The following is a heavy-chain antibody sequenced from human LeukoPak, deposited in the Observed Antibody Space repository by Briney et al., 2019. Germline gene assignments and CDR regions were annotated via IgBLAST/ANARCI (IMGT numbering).Heavy chain of an antibody. CDR2: INPSGGST. CDR3: VRDGDYYDSSGYYYGHFDY. J-gene: IGHJ4*02. CDR1: GYTFTSYY. V-gene: IGHV1-46*01. D-gene: IGHD3-22*01. Sequence: ASVKVSCKASGYTFTSYYMHWVRQAPGQGLEWMGIINPSGGSTSYAQKFQGRVTMIRDTSTSTVYMELSSLRSEDTAVYYCVRDGDYYDSSGYYYGHFDYWGQGTLVAVSS.